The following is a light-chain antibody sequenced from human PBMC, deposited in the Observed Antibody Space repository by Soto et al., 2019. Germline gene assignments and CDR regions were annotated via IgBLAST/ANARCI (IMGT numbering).Light chain of an antibody. CDR2: GAS. CDR1: QSVSSSY. V-gene: IGKV3-20*01. J-gene: IGKJ2*01. Sequence: EIVLTQSPGTLSLSPGERATLSCRASQSVSSSYLAWYQQKPGQAPRLLIYGASSRASGIPDRFSGSGSGTDCTLTISGLEPEDFAVYYCQQYGSSLYTFGQGTKLEIK. CDR3: QQYGSSLYT.